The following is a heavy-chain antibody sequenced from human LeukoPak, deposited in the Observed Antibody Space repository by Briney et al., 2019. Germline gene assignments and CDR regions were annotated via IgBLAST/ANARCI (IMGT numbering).Heavy chain of an antibody. D-gene: IGHD3-10*01. J-gene: IGHJ6*03. CDR1: GYTFTSYA. V-gene: IGHV7-4-1*02. CDR3: ARVGSPVYYYYMDV. Sequence: ASVKVSCKASGYTFTSYAMNWVRQAPGQGLEWMGWINTNTGNPTYAQGFTGRFVFSLDTSVSTAYLQISSLKAEDTAVYYCARVGSPVYYYYMDVWGKGTTVTVSS. CDR2: INTNTGNP.